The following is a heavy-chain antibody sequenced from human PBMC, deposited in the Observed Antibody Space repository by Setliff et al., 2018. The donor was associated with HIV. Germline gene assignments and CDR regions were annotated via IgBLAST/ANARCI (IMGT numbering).Heavy chain of an antibody. Sequence: GGSLRLSCTASGFTFSNFAITWVRQAPGKGLEWVSAIGGSGFGTYYSYSVQGRFTISRDNSKNTVYLQMNSLRADDSAIYYCAKFVGAGEDFFDHWGQGALVTVSS. D-gene: IGHD6-13*01. CDR3: AKFVGAGEDFFDH. CDR1: GFTFSNFA. J-gene: IGHJ4*02. V-gene: IGHV3-23*01. CDR2: IGGSGFGT.